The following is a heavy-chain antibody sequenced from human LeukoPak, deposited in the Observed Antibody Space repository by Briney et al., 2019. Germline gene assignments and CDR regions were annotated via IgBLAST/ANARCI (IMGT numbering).Heavy chain of an antibody. Sequence: PSETLSLTCAVYGGSFSGYYWSWIRQSPGKGLEWIGEINHSGSTNYNPSLKSRVTISVDTSKNQFSLKLSSVTAADTAVYYCARGVTTVVTGYYYYYYMDVWGKGTTVTVSS. CDR3: ARGVTTVVTGYYYYYYMDV. D-gene: IGHD4-23*01. CDR2: INHSGST. V-gene: IGHV4-34*01. CDR1: GGSFSGYY. J-gene: IGHJ6*03.